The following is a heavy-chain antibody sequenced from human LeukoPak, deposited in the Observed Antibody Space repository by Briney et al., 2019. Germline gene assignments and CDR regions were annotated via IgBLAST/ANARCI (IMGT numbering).Heavy chain of an antibody. CDR3: ASYFLPTFYYYGMDV. D-gene: IGHD3-10*01. J-gene: IGHJ6*02. CDR2: IKSKTDGGTT. CDR1: GFTFTDAW. V-gene: IGHV3-15*01. Sequence: GGSLRLSCAVSGFTFTDAWMSWVRQAPGKGLEWIGRIKSKTDGGTTDYAAPVKGRFTISRDDSKNTLYLQMNSLRAEDTAVYYCASYFLPTFYYYGMDVWGQGTTVTVSS.